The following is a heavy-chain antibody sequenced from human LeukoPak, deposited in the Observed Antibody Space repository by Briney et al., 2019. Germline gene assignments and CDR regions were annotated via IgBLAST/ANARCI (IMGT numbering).Heavy chain of an antibody. CDR1: GFTFSSYG. D-gene: IGHD6-6*01. J-gene: IGHJ4*02. V-gene: IGHV3-7*01. CDR2: IKEDGTTI. CDR3: ARIGYSSSSFDY. Sequence: GGSLRLSCAASGFTFSSYGMHWVRQAPGKGLEWVANIKEDGTTIYYVDSMKGRFTISRDNAKNSLYLQMNSLRAEDTAVYYCARIGYSSSSFDYWGQGTLVTVSS.